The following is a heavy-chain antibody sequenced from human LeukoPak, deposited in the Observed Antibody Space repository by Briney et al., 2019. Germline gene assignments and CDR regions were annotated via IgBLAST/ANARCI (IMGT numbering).Heavy chain of an antibody. CDR3: AKASGLALYDSSGYYLNGLGGAFDI. CDR1: GFTFDDYA. CDR2: ISWNSGSI. V-gene: IGHV3-9*01. D-gene: IGHD3-22*01. Sequence: QPGRSLRLSCAASGFTFDDYAMHWIRQAPGKGLEWVSGISWNSGSIGYADSVKGRFTISRDNAKNSLYLQMNSLRAEDTALYYCAKASGLALYDSSGYYLNGLGGAFDIWGQGTMVTVSS. J-gene: IGHJ3*02.